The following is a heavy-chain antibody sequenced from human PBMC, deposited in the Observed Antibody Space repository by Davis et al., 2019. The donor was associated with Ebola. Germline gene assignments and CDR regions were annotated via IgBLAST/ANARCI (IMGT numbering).Heavy chain of an antibody. D-gene: IGHD4-17*01. J-gene: IGHJ5*02. V-gene: IGHV4-34*01. CDR2: INHSGST. CDR1: GGSFSGYY. CDR3: ARARDDYENWFDP. Sequence: GSLRLSCAVYGGSFSGYYWSWIRQPPGKGLEWIGEINHSGSTNYNPSLKSRVTISVDTSKNQFSLKLSSVTAADTAVYYCARARDDYENWFDPWGQGTLVTVSS.